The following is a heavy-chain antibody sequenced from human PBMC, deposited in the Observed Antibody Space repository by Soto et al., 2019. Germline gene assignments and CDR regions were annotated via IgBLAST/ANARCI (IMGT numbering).Heavy chain of an antibody. J-gene: IGHJ4*02. V-gene: IGHV2-70*01. D-gene: IGHD2-21*02. CDR3: ARIRSSDWYYDY. Sequence: SGPTLVNPTQTLTLTCTFSGFSLSTSGMCVTWIRQPPGKALEWLALIDWDEDKYYNTSLKTRLTISKDTSKKQVVLIMTNMDPVDTATYYCARIRSSDWYYDYWGQGTLVTVSS. CDR1: GFSLSTSGMC. CDR2: IDWDEDK.